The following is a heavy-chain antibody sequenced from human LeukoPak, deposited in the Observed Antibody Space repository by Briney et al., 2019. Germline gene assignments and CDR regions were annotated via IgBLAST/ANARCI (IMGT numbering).Heavy chain of an antibody. D-gene: IGHD3-22*01. Sequence: GESLKISCKGSGYSFTSYWIGWVRQMPGKGLEWMGIIYPGDSDTRYSPSFQGQVTISADKSIRAAYLQWSSLKASDTAMYYCARQVDSSGYYLDYWGQGTLVTVSS. J-gene: IGHJ4*02. CDR1: GYSFTSYW. CDR3: ARQVDSSGYYLDY. CDR2: IYPGDSDT. V-gene: IGHV5-51*01.